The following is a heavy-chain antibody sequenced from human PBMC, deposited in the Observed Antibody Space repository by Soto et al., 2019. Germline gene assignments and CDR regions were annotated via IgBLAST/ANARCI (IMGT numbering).Heavy chain of an antibody. CDR1: GYTFTSYA. D-gene: IGHD3-9*01. CDR2: INAGNGNT. CDR3: ARDQAYDILTGYSPVYYYYGMDV. J-gene: IGHJ6*02. Sequence: GASVKVSCKASGYTFTSYAMHWVRQAPGQRLEWMGWINAGNGNTKYSQKFQGRVTITRDTSASTAYMELSSLRSEDTAVYYCARDQAYDILTGYSPVYYYYGMDVWGQGTTVTVSS. V-gene: IGHV1-3*01.